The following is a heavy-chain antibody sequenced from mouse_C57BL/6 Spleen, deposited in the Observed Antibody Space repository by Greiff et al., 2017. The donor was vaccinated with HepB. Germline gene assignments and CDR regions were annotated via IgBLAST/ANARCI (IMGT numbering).Heavy chain of an antibody. Sequence: ESGPGLVKPSQSLSLTCSVTGYSITSGYYWNWIRQFPGNKLEWMGYISYDGSNNYNPSLKNRISITRDTSKNQFFLKLNSVTTEDTATYYCASWDGAFAYWGQGTLVTVSA. V-gene: IGHV3-6*01. CDR2: ISYDGSN. CDR1: GYSITSGYY. J-gene: IGHJ3*01. D-gene: IGHD4-1*01. CDR3: ASWDGAFAY.